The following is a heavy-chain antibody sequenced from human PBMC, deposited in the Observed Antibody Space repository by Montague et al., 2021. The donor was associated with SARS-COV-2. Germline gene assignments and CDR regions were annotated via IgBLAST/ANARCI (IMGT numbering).Heavy chain of an antibody. CDR1: GFTFSSYW. CDR2: INSDGSIT. CDR3: VRPPRGGYNYPFDY. J-gene: IGHJ4*02. V-gene: IGHV3-74*01. Sequence: SLRLSCAASGFTFSSYWMHWVRQAPGKGLVWVSCINSDGSITTYADSVKGRFTISRDNAKNTVYMQMSSLRAEDTAVYYCVRPPRGGYNYPFDYWGLGTLVTVSS. D-gene: IGHD5-24*01.